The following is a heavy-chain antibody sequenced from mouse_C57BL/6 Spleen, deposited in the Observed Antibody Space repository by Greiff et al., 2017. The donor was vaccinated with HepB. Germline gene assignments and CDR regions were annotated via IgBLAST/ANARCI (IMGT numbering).Heavy chain of an antibody. CDR2: ISSGGDYI. Sequence: EVKLMESGEGLVKPGGSLKLSCAASGFTFSSYAMSWVRQTPEKRLEWVAYISSGGDYIYYADTVKGRFTISRDNARNTLYLQMSSLKSEDTAMYYCTRDYYGSSDPWFAYWGQGTLVTDSA. V-gene: IGHV5-9-1*02. J-gene: IGHJ3*01. CDR3: TRDYYGSSDPWFAY. CDR1: GFTFSSYA. D-gene: IGHD1-1*01.